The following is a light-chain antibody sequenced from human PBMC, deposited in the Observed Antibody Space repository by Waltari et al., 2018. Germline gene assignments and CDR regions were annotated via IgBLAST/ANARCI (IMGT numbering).Light chain of an antibody. Sequence: EIVLTQSPDTLSLSPGDRAALSCRASQRLSSSYLAWYQQKPGPAPRLLTYGASSRATGIPDRFSGSGSETDFTLTISRLEPEDFAVYYCQQYDSTPYTFGQGTKLEIK. CDR3: QQYDSTPYT. CDR2: GAS. J-gene: IGKJ2*01. V-gene: IGKV3-20*01. CDR1: QRLSSSY.